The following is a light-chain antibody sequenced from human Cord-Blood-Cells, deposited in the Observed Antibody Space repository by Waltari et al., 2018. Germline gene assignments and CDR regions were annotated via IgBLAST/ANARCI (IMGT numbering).Light chain of an antibody. CDR1: SSDVGSYNL. J-gene: IGLJ3*02. Sequence: QSALTQPASVSGSPGQSITISCTGTSSDVGSYNLVSWYQQHPGKAPKLMFYEGSKRPSGVSIRFSGATCGNTASLTSSGVQAEDEAYYDCCSCAGSSTWVFGGGTKLTVL. CDR3: CSCAGSSTWV. CDR2: EGS. V-gene: IGLV2-23*01.